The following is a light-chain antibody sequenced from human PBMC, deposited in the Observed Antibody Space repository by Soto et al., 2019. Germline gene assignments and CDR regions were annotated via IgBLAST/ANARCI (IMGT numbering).Light chain of an antibody. Sequence: DIQMTQSPSSLSASVGDRVTITCRASQTISTYLNWYQQKPGKAPRLLIYDASSLLGGVPSRFSGSGSGTDFTLTIASLQPEDFSTYYCQQSESTPYTFGQGTK. V-gene: IGKV1-39*01. CDR3: QQSESTPYT. CDR2: DAS. J-gene: IGKJ2*01. CDR1: QTISTY.